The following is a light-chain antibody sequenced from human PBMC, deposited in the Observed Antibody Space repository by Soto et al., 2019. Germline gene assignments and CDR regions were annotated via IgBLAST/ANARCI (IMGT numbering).Light chain of an antibody. J-gene: IGKJ2*01. CDR2: GSS. V-gene: IGKV3-15*01. CDR3: QQYNNWPPYT. Sequence: EIVMTQSPATLSVSPGERATLSCRASQSVGSNLAWYQQKPGQAPRLLIYGSSTTATGIPARFSGSGSGTEFTLTISSLPSEDFAVYYCQQYNNWPPYTFGQGTKLEI. CDR1: QSVGSN.